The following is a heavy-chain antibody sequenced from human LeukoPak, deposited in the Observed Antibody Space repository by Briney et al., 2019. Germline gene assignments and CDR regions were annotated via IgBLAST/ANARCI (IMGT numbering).Heavy chain of an antibody. CDR2: INTNTGNP. Sequence: ASVKVSCKASGYTFTSYAMNWVRQAPGQGLEWMGWINTNTGNPTYAQGFTGRFVFSLDTSVSTAYLQISSLKAEDTAVYYCARDIELDSSGYSSLYYYYGMDVWGQGTTVTVSS. CDR3: ARDIELDSSGYSSLYYYYGMDV. D-gene: IGHD3-22*01. J-gene: IGHJ6*02. CDR1: GYTFTSYA. V-gene: IGHV7-4-1*02.